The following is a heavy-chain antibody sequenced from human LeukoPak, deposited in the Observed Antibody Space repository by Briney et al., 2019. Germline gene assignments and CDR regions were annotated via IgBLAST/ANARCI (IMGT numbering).Heavy chain of an antibody. CDR2: VSTYNGDT. CDR3: ARAESMALYFLY. Sequence: EASVKVSCKASGYTFTDVGFIWLRQAPGQGLEWMGWVSTYNGDTDYAKKFQDRVTITTESSTQTTFMELRNLRSDDTAVYYCARAESMALYFLYWGQGTLVSVSS. V-gene: IGHV1-18*01. CDR1: GYTFTDVG. J-gene: IGHJ1*01. D-gene: IGHD1-14*01.